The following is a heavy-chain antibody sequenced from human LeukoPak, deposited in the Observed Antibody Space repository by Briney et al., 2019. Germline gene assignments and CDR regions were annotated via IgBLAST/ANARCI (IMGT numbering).Heavy chain of an antibody. D-gene: IGHD6-19*01. J-gene: IGHJ4*02. CDR1: GFTFSSYG. Sequence: GGSLRLSCAASGFTFSSYGMHWVRQAPGKGLEWVAFIRYDGSNKYYADSVKGRFTISRDNSKNTLYLQMNSLRAEDTAVYYCARNRPHKQWLDSIPRLHSGYWGQGTLVTVSS. CDR3: ARNRPHKQWLDSIPRLHSGY. CDR2: IRYDGSNK. V-gene: IGHV3-30*02.